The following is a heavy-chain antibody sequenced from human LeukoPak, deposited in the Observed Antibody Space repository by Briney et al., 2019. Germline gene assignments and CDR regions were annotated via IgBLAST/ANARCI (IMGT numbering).Heavy chain of an antibody. CDR2: IIPIFGTA. CDR1: GGTFSSYA. CDR3: ARLSSGWVAFDI. V-gene: IGHV1-69*06. D-gene: IGHD6-6*01. Sequence: GASVKVSYKASGGTFSSYAISWVRQAPGQGLEWMGGIIPIFGTANYAQKFQGRVTITADKSTSTAYMELSSLRSDDTAVYYCARLSSGWVAFDIWGQGTMVTVSS. J-gene: IGHJ3*02.